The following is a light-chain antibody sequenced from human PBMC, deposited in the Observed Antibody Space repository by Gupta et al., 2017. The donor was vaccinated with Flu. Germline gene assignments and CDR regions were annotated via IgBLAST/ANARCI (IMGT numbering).Light chain of an antibody. CDR1: SVRSNN. CDR3: NSRNSNQWV. CDR2: CRG. V-gene: IGLV3-19*01. Sequence: ALGKTVRNTSQGVSVRSNNASWNQKKAGQALILVVYCRGNRASGVPDRFSGSNSGDTASLTITETQAEDEADYYCNSRNSNQWVFGGGTKLTVL. J-gene: IGLJ3*02.